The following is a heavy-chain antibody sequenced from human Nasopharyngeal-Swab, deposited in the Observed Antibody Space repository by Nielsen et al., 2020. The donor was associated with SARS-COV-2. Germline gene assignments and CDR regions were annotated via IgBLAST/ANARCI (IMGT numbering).Heavy chain of an antibody. Sequence: GESLKISCAASGFTFSSYAMHWVRQAPGKGLEWVAVISYDGSNKYYADSVKGRFTISRDNSKNTLYLQMNSLRAEDTAVYYCARDLLPSYGMDVWGQGTTVTVSS. V-gene: IGHV3-30-3*01. D-gene: IGHD2-15*01. CDR2: ISYDGSNK. CDR1: GFTFSSYA. CDR3: ARDLLPSYGMDV. J-gene: IGHJ6*02.